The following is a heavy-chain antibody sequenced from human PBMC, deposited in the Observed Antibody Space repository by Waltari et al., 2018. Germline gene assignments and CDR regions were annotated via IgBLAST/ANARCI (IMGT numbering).Heavy chain of an antibody. V-gene: IGHV3-23*04. D-gene: IGHD1-26*01. CDR2: ISGGGGDT. J-gene: IGHJ3*01. Sequence: DVQLVESGGGLVQPGGSLRLSCVASGFRFSLSGLSWVRQAPGKGLQLVSAISGGGGDTFYADSVTGRFTISRDNSKNTLYLQMNNLRADDTARYFCAKDPPGSYYEGFDHWGQGTTVNVSS. CDR3: AKDPPGSYYEGFDH. CDR1: GFRFSLSG.